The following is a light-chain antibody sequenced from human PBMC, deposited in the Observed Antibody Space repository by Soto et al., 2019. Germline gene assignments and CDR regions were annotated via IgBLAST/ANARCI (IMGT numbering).Light chain of an antibody. V-gene: IGKV1-39*01. CDR3: QHYNSYSEA. Sequence: DIQLTQSQSSLSASLGDGVSMXGRASQSISSYLNWYQQKPGKAPKLLIYAASSLQSGVPSRFSGSGSGTEFTLTISSLQPDDFATYYCQHYNSYSEAFGQGTKVDIK. J-gene: IGKJ1*01. CDR1: QSISSY. CDR2: AAS.